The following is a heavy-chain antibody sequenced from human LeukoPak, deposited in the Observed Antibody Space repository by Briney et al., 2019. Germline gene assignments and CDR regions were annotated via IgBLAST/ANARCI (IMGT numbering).Heavy chain of an antibody. CDR1: GFTVSSNY. CDR2: ISSSGSTI. D-gene: IGHD3-22*01. J-gene: IGHJ4*02. Sequence: GGSLRLSCAASGFTVSSNYMSWVRQAPGKGLEWVSYISSSGSTIYYADSVKGRFTISRDNAKNSLYLQMNSLRAEDTAVYYCARARRITMMYDYWGQGTLVTVSS. CDR3: ARARRITMMYDY. V-gene: IGHV3-11*04.